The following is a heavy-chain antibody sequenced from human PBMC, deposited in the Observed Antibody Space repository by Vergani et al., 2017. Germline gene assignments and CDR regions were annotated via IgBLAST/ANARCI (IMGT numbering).Heavy chain of an antibody. J-gene: IGHJ6*02. CDR3: ARGGTYYYGSGSDGMYV. D-gene: IGHD3-10*01. Sequence: QVQLVQSGAEVKKPGASVKVSCKASGYTFTGYYMHWVRQAPGQGLEWMGWINPNSGGANYAQKFQGRVTMTRDTSISTAYMGLSRLRSDDTAVYYCARGGTYYYGSGSDGMYVWGQGTTVTVSS. V-gene: IGHV1-2*02. CDR2: INPNSGGA. CDR1: GYTFTGYY.